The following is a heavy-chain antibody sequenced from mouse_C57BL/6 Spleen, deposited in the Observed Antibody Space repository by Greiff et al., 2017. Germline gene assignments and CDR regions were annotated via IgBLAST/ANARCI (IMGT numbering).Heavy chain of an antibody. CDR3: ARGGNYGDFDY. CDR1: GYTFTDYY. J-gene: IGHJ2*01. V-gene: IGHV1-26*01. CDR2: INPNNGGT. Sequence: EVQLQQSGPELVKPGASVKISCKASGYTFTDYYMNWVKQSHGKSLEWIGDINPNNGGTSYNQKFKGKATLTVDKSSSTAYMELRSLTSEDSAVYYCARGGNYGDFDYWGQGTTRTVSS. D-gene: IGHD2-1*01.